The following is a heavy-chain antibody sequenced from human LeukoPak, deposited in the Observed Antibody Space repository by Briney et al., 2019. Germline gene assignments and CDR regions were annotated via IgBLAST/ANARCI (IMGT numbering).Heavy chain of an antibody. D-gene: IGHD3-22*01. J-gene: IGHJ5*02. CDR1: GFTFSSYG. V-gene: IGHV3-23*01. CDR2: ISGSGGST. CDR3: AKAQTYYYDSSGPGDWFDP. Sequence: GGSLRLSCAASGFTFSSYGMSWVRQAPGKGLEWVSAISGSGGSTYYADSVKGRFTISRDNSKNTLYLQMNSLRAEDTAVYYCAKAQTYYYDSSGPGDWFDPWGQGTLVTVSS.